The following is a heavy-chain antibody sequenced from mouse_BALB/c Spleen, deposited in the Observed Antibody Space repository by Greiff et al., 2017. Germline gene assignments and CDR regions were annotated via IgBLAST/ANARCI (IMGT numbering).Heavy chain of an antibody. D-gene: IGHD2-2*01. CDR3: ARGYPRRVDAMDY. Sequence: EVQLQQSGAELVKPGASVKLSCTASGFNIKDTYMHWVKQRPEQGLEWIGRIDPANGNTKYDPKFQGKATITADTSSNTAYLQLSSLTSEDTAVYYCARGYPRRVDAMDYWGQGTSVTGSS. V-gene: IGHV14-3*02. CDR1: GFNIKDTY. J-gene: IGHJ4*01. CDR2: IDPANGNT.